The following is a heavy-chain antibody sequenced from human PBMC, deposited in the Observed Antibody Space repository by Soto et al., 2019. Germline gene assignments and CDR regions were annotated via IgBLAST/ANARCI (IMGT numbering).Heavy chain of an antibody. CDR1: GGTFSSYA. D-gene: IGHD5-12*01. CDR3: ARRDSSRWLQSSRYYGMDV. V-gene: IGHV1-69*13. J-gene: IGHJ6*02. Sequence: SVKVSCKTSGGTFSSYAISWVRQAPGQGLEWMGGIIPIFGTANYAQKFQGRVTITADESTSTAYMELSSLRSEDTAVYYCARRDSSRWLQSSRYYGMDVWGQGTTVTVSS. CDR2: IIPIFGTA.